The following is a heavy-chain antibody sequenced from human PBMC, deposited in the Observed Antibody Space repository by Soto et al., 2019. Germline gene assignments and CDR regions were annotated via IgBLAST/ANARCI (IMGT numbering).Heavy chain of an antibody. Sequence: PGESLKISCKGSGYRFTNYWIGWVRQMPGKGLEWMGIIYPGDSDTTYSPSFQGQVTILADKSISTAYLQWSSLKASDTAMYYCATYSSGWSYFDYWGQGTLVTVSS. CDR2: IYPGDSDT. D-gene: IGHD6-19*01. CDR3: ATYSSGWSYFDY. CDR1: GYRFTNYW. J-gene: IGHJ4*02. V-gene: IGHV5-51*01.